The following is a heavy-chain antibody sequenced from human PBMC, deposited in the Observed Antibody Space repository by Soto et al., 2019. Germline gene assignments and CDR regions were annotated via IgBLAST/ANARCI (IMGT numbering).Heavy chain of an antibody. CDR2: ISYDGSNK. J-gene: IGHJ4*02. CDR1: GFTFSSYA. D-gene: IGHD6-6*01. V-gene: IGHV3-30-3*01. Sequence: GGSLRLSCAASGFTFSSYAMHWVRQAPGKGLEWVAVISYDGSNKYYADSVKGRFTISRDNSKNTLYLQMNSLRAEDTAVYYCAREFREYSITSGVDYWGQGTLVTVSS. CDR3: AREFREYSITSGVDY.